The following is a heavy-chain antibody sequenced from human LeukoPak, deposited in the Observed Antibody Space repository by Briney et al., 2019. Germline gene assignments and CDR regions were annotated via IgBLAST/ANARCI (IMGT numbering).Heavy chain of an antibody. D-gene: IGHD6-19*01. CDR3: ARAPEWLVRGFDY. J-gene: IGHJ4*02. Sequence: SETLSLTCTVSGGSISSYYWSWIRQPPGKGLEWIGYIYYSGSTNYNTSLKSRVTISVDTSKNQFSLKLSSVTAADTAVYYYARAPEWLVRGFDYWGQGTLVTVSS. V-gene: IGHV4-59*01. CDR2: IYYSGST. CDR1: GGSISSYY.